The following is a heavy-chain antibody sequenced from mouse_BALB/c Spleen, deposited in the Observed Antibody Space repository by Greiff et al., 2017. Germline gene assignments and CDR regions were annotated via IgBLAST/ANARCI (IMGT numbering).Heavy chain of an antibody. J-gene: IGHJ4*01. CDR1: GFTFSSFG. Sequence: VQLKESGGGLVQPGGSRKLSCAASGFTFSSFGMHWVRQAPEKGLEWVAYISSGSSTIYYADTVKGRFTISRDNPKNTLFLQMTSLRSEDTAMYYCARGGSYAMDYWGQGTSVTVSS. CDR2: ISSGSSTI. V-gene: IGHV5-17*02. CDR3: ARGGSYAMDY.